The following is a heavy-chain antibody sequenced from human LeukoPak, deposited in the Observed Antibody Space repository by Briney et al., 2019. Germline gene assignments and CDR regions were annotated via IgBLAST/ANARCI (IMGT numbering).Heavy chain of an antibody. D-gene: IGHD3-10*01. V-gene: IGHV1-69*06. CDR3: AREKEGLLTFDY. Sequence: SVKVSCKASGGTFSSYAISWVRQAPGQGLEWMGGIIPIFGTANYAQKFQGRVTITADKSTSTAYMELSSLRSEDTAVYYCAREKEGLLTFDYWGQGTLVTVSS. J-gene: IGHJ4*02. CDR2: IIPIFGTA. CDR1: GGTFSSYA.